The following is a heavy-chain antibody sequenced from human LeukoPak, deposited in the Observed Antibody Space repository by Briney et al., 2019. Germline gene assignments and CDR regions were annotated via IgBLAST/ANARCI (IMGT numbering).Heavy chain of an antibody. V-gene: IGHV3-23*01. Sequence: GGSLRLSCAASGFTFSDYAMSWVRQAAGKGLEWVSGISDTGRRTYYADSVKGRFTISRDDSKKTVYLQMNTLRAEDTATYFCARHDSFIPYWGQGTLVTVSS. D-gene: IGHD2-21*01. CDR1: GFTFSDYA. J-gene: IGHJ4*02. CDR3: ARHDSFIPY. CDR2: ISDTGRRT.